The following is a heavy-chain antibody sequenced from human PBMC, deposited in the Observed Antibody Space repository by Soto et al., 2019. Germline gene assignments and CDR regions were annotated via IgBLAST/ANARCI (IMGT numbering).Heavy chain of an antibody. Sequence: GASVKVSCKVSGYTLTELSMHWVRQAPGKGLEWMGGFDPEDGETIYAQKFQGRVTMTEDTSTDTAYMELSRLRSDDTAVYYCTVPAGYSYGYKKGDFDYWGQGTLVTVSS. CDR2: FDPEDGET. D-gene: IGHD5-18*01. CDR1: GYTLTELS. J-gene: IGHJ4*02. V-gene: IGHV1-24*01. CDR3: TVPAGYSYGYKKGDFDY.